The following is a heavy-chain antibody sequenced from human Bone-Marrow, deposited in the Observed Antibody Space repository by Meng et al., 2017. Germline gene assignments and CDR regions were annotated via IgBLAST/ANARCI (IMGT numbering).Heavy chain of an antibody. V-gene: IGHV3-48*03. CDR2: ISSSGSTI. D-gene: IGHD3-3*01. CDR1: GFTFSSYE. Sequence: GESLKISCAASGFTFSSYEMNWVRQAPGKGLEWVPYISSSGSTIYYADSVKGRFTISRDNAKNSLYLQMNSLRAEDTAVYYCARDHSGYDFWSGYSLSYYYYGMDVWGQGTMVTVSS. CDR3: ARDHSGYDFWSGYSLSYYYYGMDV. J-gene: IGHJ6*02.